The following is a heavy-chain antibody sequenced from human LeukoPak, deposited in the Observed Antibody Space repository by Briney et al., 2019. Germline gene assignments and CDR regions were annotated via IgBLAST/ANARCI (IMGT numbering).Heavy chain of an antibody. CDR1: GFTVNSNY. J-gene: IGHJ4*02. CDR3: ARGVGTTFHLDY. D-gene: IGHD1-26*01. CDR2: IYSGGTM. Sequence: PGGSLRLSCAASGFTVNSNYMNWVRQAPGKGLEWVSGIYSGGTMYYADSVKGRFTISRDNSKNTLYLQMNSLRAEDTAVYYCARGVGTTFHLDYWGQGTLVTVSS. V-gene: IGHV3-53*01.